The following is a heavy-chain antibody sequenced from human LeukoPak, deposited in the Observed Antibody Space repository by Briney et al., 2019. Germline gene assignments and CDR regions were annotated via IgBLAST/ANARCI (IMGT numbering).Heavy chain of an antibody. CDR3: AKEVAAAGIGAFDI. J-gene: IGHJ3*02. D-gene: IGHD6-13*01. CDR2: IIATGDSI. V-gene: IGHV3-23*01. Sequence: PGGSLRLSCAASGITFSSYAVSWVRQAPGKGLEWVAAIIATGDSIFYSDSVKGRFTISRDNSKNTLYLQMNSLRVEDTAVYFCAKEVAAAGIGAFDIWGQGTLVTVSS. CDR1: GITFSSYA.